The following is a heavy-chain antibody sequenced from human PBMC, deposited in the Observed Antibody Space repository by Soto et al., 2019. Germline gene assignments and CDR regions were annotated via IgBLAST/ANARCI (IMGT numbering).Heavy chain of an antibody. Sequence: QMELVQSGAEVKKAGASVKVSCKASGDPFSNYDIKWVRQATGQGLEWMGWMNPNSGNTGSARKFQGRVTMTRNTSISTAYMELSSLRSEDTAVYYCARGRNGMDVWGQGTTVTVSS. CDR1: GDPFSNYD. V-gene: IGHV1-8*01. CDR3: ARGRNGMDV. J-gene: IGHJ6*02. CDR2: MNPNSGNT.